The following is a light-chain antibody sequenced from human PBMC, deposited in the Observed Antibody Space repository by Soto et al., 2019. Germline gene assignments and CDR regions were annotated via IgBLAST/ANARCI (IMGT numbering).Light chain of an antibody. CDR2: DAS. CDR3: QQYENIPT. J-gene: IGKJ5*01. Sequence: DIQRTQSASSMSASVGNRVTITCQASQNINNYLNWYQQKPGRAPKLLIYDASNLEAGVPSRFRGSGSGTDFTFTISRLNPEYVATDYCQQYENIPTFGQGTRLEIK. CDR1: QNINNY. V-gene: IGKV1-33*01.